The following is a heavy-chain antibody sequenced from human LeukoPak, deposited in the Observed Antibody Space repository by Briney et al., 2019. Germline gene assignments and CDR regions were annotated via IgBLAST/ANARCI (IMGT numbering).Heavy chain of an antibody. D-gene: IGHD3-10*01. J-gene: IGHJ4*02. CDR3: VTSDYYGSGSQKFDY. V-gene: IGHV1-69*11. CDR2: IIPILGTA. Sequence: ASVKVSCKASGGTFSSYAISWVRQAPGQGLEWMGRIIPILGTANYAQKFQGRVTITADESTSTAYMELSSLRSEDTAVYYCVTSDYYGSGSQKFDYWGQGTLVTVSS. CDR1: GGTFSSYA.